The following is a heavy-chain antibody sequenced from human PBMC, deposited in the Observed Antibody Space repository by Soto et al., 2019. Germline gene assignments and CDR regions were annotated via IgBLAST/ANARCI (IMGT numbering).Heavy chain of an antibody. CDR1: GFTFSNAW. V-gene: IGHV3-15*07. Sequence: PGGSLRLSCAASGFTFSNAWMNWVRQAPGKGLEWVGRIKSKTDGGTTDYAAPVKGRFTISRDDSKNTLYLQMNSLKTEDTAVYYCTTLVVVAATQLWPINDYWGQGTLVTVSS. D-gene: IGHD2-15*01. J-gene: IGHJ4*02. CDR2: IKSKTDGGTT. CDR3: TTLVVVAATQLWPINDY.